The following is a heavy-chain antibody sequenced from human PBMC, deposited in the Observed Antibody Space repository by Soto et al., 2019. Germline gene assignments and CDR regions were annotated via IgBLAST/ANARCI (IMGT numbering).Heavy chain of an antibody. CDR2: ISAYNGNT. CDR3: ASSFISSQWRYGMDV. J-gene: IGHJ6*02. D-gene: IGHD6-6*01. CDR1: GYTFTSYG. V-gene: IGHV1-18*01. Sequence: ASVNVSCKASGYTFTSYGISWVRQAPGQGLEWMGWISAYNGNTNYAQKLQGRVTMTTDTSTSTAYMELRSLRSDDTAVYYCASSFISSQWRYGMDVWGQGTTVTVSS.